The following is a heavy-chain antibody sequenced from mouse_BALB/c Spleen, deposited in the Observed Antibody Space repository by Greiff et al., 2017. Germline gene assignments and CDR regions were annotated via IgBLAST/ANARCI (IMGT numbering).Heavy chain of an antibody. Sequence: EVQLVESGGGLVKPGGSLKLSCAASGFTFSDYYMYWVRQTPEKRLEWVATISDGGSYTYYPDSVKGRFTISRDNAKNNLYLQMSSLKSEDTAMYYCARGETIGTTRAMDYWGQGTSVTVSS. CDR3: ARGETIGTTRAMDY. J-gene: IGHJ4*01. V-gene: IGHV5-4*02. D-gene: IGHD2-14*01. CDR2: ISDGGSYT. CDR1: GFTFSDYY.